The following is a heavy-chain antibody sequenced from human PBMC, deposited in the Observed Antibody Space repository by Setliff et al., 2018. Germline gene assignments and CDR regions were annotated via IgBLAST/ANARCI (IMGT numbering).Heavy chain of an antibody. CDR1: GGIFNRFS. D-gene: IGHD6-6*01. J-gene: IGHJ6*03. CDR2: IIPLFETT. CDR3: ALEYSNSSPTVYYYMDV. V-gene: IGHV1-69*06. Sequence: ASVKVSCKASGGIFNRFSITWVRQAPGQGLEWMGRIIPLFETTNYVEKFQGRVTITADKSTSTAYMELSRLTSEDTAVYYCALEYSNSSPTVYYYMDVWGKGTTVTVSS.